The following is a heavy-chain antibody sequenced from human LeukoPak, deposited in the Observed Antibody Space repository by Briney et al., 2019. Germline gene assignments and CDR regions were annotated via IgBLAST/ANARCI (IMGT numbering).Heavy chain of an antibody. CDR3: AKDSGDHDFWSGYYPKS. CDR1: GFTFADYA. J-gene: IGHJ4*02. D-gene: IGHD3-3*01. V-gene: IGHV3-43D*03. CDR2: ISWDGGST. Sequence: GGSLRLSCAASGFTFADYALHWVRQAPGKGLEWVSLISWDGGSTYYADTLKGRFTISRDNSKNSLYLQMNSLRAEDTALYYCAKDSGDHDFWSGYYPKSWGQGTLVTVSS.